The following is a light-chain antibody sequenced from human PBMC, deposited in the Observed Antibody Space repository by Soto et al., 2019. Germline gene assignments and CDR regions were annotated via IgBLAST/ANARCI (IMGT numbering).Light chain of an antibody. J-gene: IGKJ4*01. CDR3: QQCYSTPSR. CDR1: QSISSY. CDR2: AAS. V-gene: IGKV1-39*01. Sequence: DIQMTQSPSSLSASVADRVTITCRASQSISSYLNWYQQKPGKAPKLLIYAASSLQSGVPSRFSGSGSWTDFTLTISSLQPEDFATYYCQQCYSTPSRLGGGTKVDIK.